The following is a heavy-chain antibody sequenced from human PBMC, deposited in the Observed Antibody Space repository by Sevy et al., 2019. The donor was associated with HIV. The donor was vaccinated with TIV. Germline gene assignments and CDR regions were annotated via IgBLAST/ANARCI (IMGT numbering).Heavy chain of an antibody. J-gene: IGHJ4*02. D-gene: IGHD2-2*01. CDR2: IYYSGTT. V-gene: IGHV4-31*03. Sequence: SETLSLTCTVSGVSLSSGGYYWSWIRQHPGEGLEWIGYIYYSGTTYYSPSLKTRVTISLDTSENQFPLQLSSVTAADTAVYYCARVLIPASAMDYWAQGILVTVSS. CDR1: GVSLSSGGYY. CDR3: ARVLIPASAMDY.